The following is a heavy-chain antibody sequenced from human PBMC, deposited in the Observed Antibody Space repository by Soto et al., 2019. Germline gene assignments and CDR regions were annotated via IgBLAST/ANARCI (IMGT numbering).Heavy chain of an antibody. V-gene: IGHV4-4*07. CDR3: ARQTTYSSSWYDY. J-gene: IGHJ5*01. CDR2: IYTSGTT. Sequence: SETLSLTCSVSGGTMSKYYCAWIWQPAGKGLEWIGRIYTSGTTDYNPSLKSRVTMSVDTSKNQFSLKLSSVTAADTALYYCARQTTYSSSWYDYWGHGTLVTVSS. CDR1: GGTMSKYY. D-gene: IGHD2-2*01.